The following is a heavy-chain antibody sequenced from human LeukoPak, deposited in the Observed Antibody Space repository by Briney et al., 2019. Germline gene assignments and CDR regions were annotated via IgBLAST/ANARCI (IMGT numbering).Heavy chain of an antibody. CDR1: GGSISSYY. V-gene: IGHV4-59*01. D-gene: IGHD3-16*02. J-gene: IGHJ4*02. CDR2: IYYNGST. CDR3: ARKGSLGELSPYFDY. Sequence: PSETLSLTCTVSGGSISSYYWSWIRQPPGRGLEWIGYIYYNGSTDYNPSLKSRVTISLDTSKKQFSLKLSSVTAADTAVYYCARKGSLGELSPYFDYWGQGTLVTVSS.